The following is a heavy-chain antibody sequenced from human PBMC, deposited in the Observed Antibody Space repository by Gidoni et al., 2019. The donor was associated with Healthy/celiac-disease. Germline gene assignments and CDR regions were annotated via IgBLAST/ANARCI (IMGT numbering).Heavy chain of an antibody. V-gene: IGHV4-4*07. CDR1: GGSISSYY. CDR2: IYTSGST. CDR3: ARVYCSGGSCYSFDY. D-gene: IGHD2-15*01. Sequence: QVQLQESGPGLVKPSETLSLTCTVSGGSISSYYWGWIRQPAGKGLEWIGRIYTSGSTNYNPSLKSRVTMSVDTSKNQFSLKLSSVTAADTAVYYCARVYCSGGSCYSFDYWGQGTLVTVSS. J-gene: IGHJ4*02.